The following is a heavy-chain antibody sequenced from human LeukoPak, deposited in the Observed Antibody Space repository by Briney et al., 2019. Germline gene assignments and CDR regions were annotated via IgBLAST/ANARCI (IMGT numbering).Heavy chain of an antibody. CDR2: IRYDGSNK. V-gene: IGHV3-30*02. J-gene: IGHJ4*02. CDR3: AKSPYDIPDF. D-gene: IGHD3-9*01. Sequence: GGSLRLSCAASGFTFSSYGMHWVRQAPGKGLEWVAFIRYDGSNKYYADPVKGRFTISRDNSKNTLYLQMDSLGAEDTAVYYCAKSPYDIPDFWGQGTLVTVSS. CDR1: GFTFSSYG.